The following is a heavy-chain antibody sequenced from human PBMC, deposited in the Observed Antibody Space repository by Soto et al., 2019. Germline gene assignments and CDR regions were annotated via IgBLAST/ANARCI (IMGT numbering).Heavy chain of an antibody. Sequence: PGGSLRLSCAASGFTFSSYSMNWVRQAPGKGLEWVSSISSSSSYMYYADSVKGRFTISRDNAKNSLYLQMNSLRAEDTAVYYCARDKSSSGWPYYYYYGMDVWGQGTTVTVSS. CDR2: ISSSSSYM. J-gene: IGHJ6*02. CDR3: ARDKSSSGWPYYYYYGMDV. V-gene: IGHV3-21*01. CDR1: GFTFSSYS. D-gene: IGHD6-19*01.